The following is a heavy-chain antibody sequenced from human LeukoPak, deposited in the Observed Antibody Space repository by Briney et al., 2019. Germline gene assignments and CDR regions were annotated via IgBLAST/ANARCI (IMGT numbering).Heavy chain of an antibody. J-gene: IGHJ4*02. Sequence: ASVKVSCKASGYTFTGYYMHWVRQAPGQGLEWMGWIHPNSGGTNYAQKFQGRVTMTRDTSISTAYMELSRLRSDDTAVYYCARDGSYYDSSGYYPDYWGQGTLVTVSS. CDR3: ARDGSYYDSSGYYPDY. CDR2: IHPNSGGT. V-gene: IGHV1-2*02. D-gene: IGHD3-22*01. CDR1: GYTFTGYY.